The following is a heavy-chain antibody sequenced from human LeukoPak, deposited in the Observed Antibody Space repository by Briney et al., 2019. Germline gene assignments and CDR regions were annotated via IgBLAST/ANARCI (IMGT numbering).Heavy chain of an antibody. V-gene: IGHV4-39*01. Sequence: SETLSLTCTVSGGSISSSSYYWGGIRQPPGKGLEWIGTIYYSGSTYYNPPLKSRVTVSVDTSKNQLSLKLSSVTAADTAVYYCSRHLPYSFGYCDCWGQGTLVTVSS. D-gene: IGHD5-18*01. CDR1: GGSISSSSYY. J-gene: IGHJ4*02. CDR2: IYYSGST. CDR3: SRHLPYSFGYCDC.